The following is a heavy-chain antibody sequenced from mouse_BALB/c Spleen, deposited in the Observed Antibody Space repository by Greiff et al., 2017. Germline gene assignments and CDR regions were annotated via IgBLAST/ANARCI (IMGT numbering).Heavy chain of an antibody. V-gene: IGHV14-1*02. CDR3: GRSGYGYDFDD. J-gene: IGHJ2*01. Sequence: EVQLQQSGAELVRPGALVKLSCKASGFNIKDYYMHWVKQRPEQGLEWIGWIDPENGNTIYDPKFQGKASITADTSSNTAYLQLSILTSEDTAVYFGGRSGYGYDFDDGGQGTTLTVSS. D-gene: IGHD1-2*01. CDR2: IDPENGNT. CDR1: GFNIKDYY.